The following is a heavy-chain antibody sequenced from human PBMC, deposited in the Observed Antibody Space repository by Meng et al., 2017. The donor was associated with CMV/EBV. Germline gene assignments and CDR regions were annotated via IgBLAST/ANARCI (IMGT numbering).Heavy chain of an antibody. D-gene: IGHD5-12*01. CDR1: GFTFSSYE. J-gene: IGHJ1*01. CDR2: ISSSSSYI. V-gene: IGHV3-21*01. Sequence: GESLKISCAASGFTFSSYEMNWVRQAPGKGLEWVSSISSSSSYIYYADSVKGRFTISRDNGKNLLFLQMNSLRAEDSAVYYCVRDVGGRGYSADWGQGTLVTVSS. CDR3: VRDVGGRGYSAD.